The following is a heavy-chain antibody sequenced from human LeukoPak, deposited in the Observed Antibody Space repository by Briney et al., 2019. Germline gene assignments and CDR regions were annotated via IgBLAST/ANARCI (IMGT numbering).Heavy chain of an antibody. J-gene: IGHJ3*02. Sequence: SETLSLTCTVSGGSISSYYWSWIRQPPGKGLEWIGYFYYSGSTNYNPSLKSRVTISVDTSKNQFSLKLSSVTAADTAVYYCARDRGYYDSSGYYYHDAFDIWGQGTMVTVSS. V-gene: IGHV4-59*01. CDR3: ARDRGYYDSSGYYYHDAFDI. D-gene: IGHD3-22*01. CDR1: GGSISSYY. CDR2: FYYSGST.